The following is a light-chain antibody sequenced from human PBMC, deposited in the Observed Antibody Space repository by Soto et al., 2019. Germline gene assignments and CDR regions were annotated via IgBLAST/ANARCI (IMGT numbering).Light chain of an antibody. CDR1: QSVLYTSNNKNY. V-gene: IGKV4-1*01. Sequence: DIVMTQSPDSLAVSLGERATINYKSSQSVLYTSNNKNYLAWYQKKPGQPPKLLIYWASSREFGVPDRFSGSGSGTDFTLTISSLQAEDVAVYYCQQYYNVPPWTFGQGTLVEIK. J-gene: IGKJ1*01. CDR2: WAS. CDR3: QQYYNVPPWT.